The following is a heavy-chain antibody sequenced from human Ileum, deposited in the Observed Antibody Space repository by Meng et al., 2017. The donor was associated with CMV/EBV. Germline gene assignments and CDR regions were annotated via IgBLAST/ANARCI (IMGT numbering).Heavy chain of an antibody. CDR1: GGSFSGYY. CDR2: INHSGST. J-gene: IGHJ4*02. Sequence: YGGSFSGYYWSWIRQPPGKGLEWIGEINHSGSTNYTPSLKSRVTISVDTSKNQFSLKLSSVTAADTAVYYCAREGLPNEGYVPYYFDSWGRGNLVTVSS. V-gene: IGHV4-34*01. D-gene: IGHD3-16*01. CDR3: AREGLPNEGYVPYYFDS.